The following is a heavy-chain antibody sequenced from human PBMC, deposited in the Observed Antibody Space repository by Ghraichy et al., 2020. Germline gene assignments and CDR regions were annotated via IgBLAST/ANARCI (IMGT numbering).Heavy chain of an antibody. D-gene: IGHD2-2*01. CDR1: GFTFDDYA. V-gene: IGHV3-43*02. CDR3: AKDIVVVPADYYGMAV. Sequence: GSLRLSCAASGFTFDDYAMHWVRQAPGKGLEWVSLITWDGATTSYADSVKGRFTISRDNNKNSLTLQMNSLRTEDTALYYCAKDIVVVPADYYGMAVWGKGTTVIVSS. CDR2: ITWDGATT. J-gene: IGHJ6*04.